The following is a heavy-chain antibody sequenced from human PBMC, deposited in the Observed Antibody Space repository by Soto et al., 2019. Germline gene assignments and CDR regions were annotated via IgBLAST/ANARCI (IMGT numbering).Heavy chain of an antibody. V-gene: IGHV1-18*01. J-gene: IGHJ4*02. CDR2: ISAYNGNT. CDR1: GYTFTSYG. Sequence: ASVKVSCKASGYTFTSYGISWVRQAPGQGLEWMGWISAYNGNTNYAQKLQGRVTMTTDTSTSTAYMELRSLRSDDTAVYYCARGQRRITIFGEETTDNNFDYWGQGTLVTVSS. CDR3: ARGQRRITIFGEETTDNNFDY. D-gene: IGHD3-3*01.